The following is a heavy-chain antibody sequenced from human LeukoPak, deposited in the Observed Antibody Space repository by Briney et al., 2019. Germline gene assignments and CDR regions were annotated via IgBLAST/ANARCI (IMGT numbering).Heavy chain of an antibody. CDR1: GFTFTSHD. J-gene: IGHJ6*02. CDR2: MNPNSGNT. CDR3: ARAYYYAMDV. V-gene: IGHV1-8*01. Sequence: GASVKVSCKASGFTFTSHDYNWVRQATGQGLEWMGWMNPNSGNTGYAQKFQGRVTMTRDTSTSTVYMELSSLTSEDTAVYYCARAYYYAMDVWGQGTTVTVSS.